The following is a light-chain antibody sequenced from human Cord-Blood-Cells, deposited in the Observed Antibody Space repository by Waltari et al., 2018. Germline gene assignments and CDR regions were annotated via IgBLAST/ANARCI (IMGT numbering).Light chain of an antibody. CDR2: EGS. Sequence: QSALTQPASVSGSPGQSITISCTGTSSDVGSYNLVSWYQQHPGKAPKLMIYEGSKRPSGVSNRFSGSKSGNTAYLTISGLQAEDEADYYCCSYAGSSTPQVVFGGGTKLTVL. CDR3: CSYAGSSTPQVV. V-gene: IGLV2-23*01. CDR1: SSDVGSYNL. J-gene: IGLJ2*01.